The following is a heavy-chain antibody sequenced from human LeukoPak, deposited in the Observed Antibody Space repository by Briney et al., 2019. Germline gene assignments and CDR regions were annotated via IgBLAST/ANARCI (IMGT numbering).Heavy chain of an antibody. CDR3: AREVMRITMIVVVRVGAFDI. V-gene: IGHV3-23*01. D-gene: IGHD3-22*01. J-gene: IGHJ3*02. CDR2: ISGSGGST. CDR1: GFTFSSYA. Sequence: GGSLRLSCAASGFTFSSYAMSWVRQAPGKGLEWVSAISGSGGSTYYADSVKGRFTISRDNSKNTLYLQMNSLRAEDTAVYYCAREVMRITMIVVVRVGAFDIWGQGTMVTVSS.